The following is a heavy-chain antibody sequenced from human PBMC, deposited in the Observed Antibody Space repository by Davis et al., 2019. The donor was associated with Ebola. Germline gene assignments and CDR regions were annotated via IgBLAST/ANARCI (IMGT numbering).Heavy chain of an antibody. CDR3: ARIAAESDYGMDV. CDR2: ISAYNGNT. Sequence: ASVKVSCKASGYTFTSYGISWVRQAPGQGLEWMGWISAYNGNTNYAQKLQGRVTMTTDTSTSTAYMDLRGLRSDDTAVYFCARIAAESDYGMDVWGQGTTVTVSS. D-gene: IGHD6-13*01. V-gene: IGHV1-18*01. J-gene: IGHJ6*02. CDR1: GYTFTSYG.